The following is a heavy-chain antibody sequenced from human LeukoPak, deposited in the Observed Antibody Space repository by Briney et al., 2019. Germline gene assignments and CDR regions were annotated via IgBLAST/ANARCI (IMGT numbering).Heavy chain of an antibody. CDR1: GFTFSNYT. CDR3: ARSLGETTFDY. Sequence: GGSLRLSCAASGFTFSNYTIHWVRQAPGKGLEWVAVISYDGSNKNYADSVKGRFTISRDNSKNTVHLEMNSLRVEDTAVYYCARSLGETTFDYWGQGTLVTVSS. V-gene: IGHV3-30-3*01. D-gene: IGHD3-16*01. J-gene: IGHJ4*02. CDR2: ISYDGSNK.